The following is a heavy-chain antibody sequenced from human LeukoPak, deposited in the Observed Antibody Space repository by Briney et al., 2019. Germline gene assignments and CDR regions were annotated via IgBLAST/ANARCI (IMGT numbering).Heavy chain of an antibody. CDR3: ARVHNLIDY. J-gene: IGHJ4*02. D-gene: IGHD1-1*01. CDR1: GFTVSSNY. CDR2: ITGSSSTI. V-gene: IGHV3-11*01. Sequence: GGSLRLSCAASGFTVSSNYMSWVRQAPGKGLEWVSSITGSSSTIYYADSVRGRFTISRDNAKNSLYLQVNGLRVEDTAVYYCARVHNLIDYRGQGTLVTVSS.